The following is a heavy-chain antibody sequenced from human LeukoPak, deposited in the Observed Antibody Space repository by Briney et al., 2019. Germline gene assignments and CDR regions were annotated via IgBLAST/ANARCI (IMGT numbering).Heavy chain of an antibody. CDR1: GFTVSGTH. V-gene: IGHV3-53*01. D-gene: IGHD3-16*01. Sequence: PGGSLRLSCTASGFTVSGTHISWVRQAPGKGLEWVSAMYTGGTTYYADSVQGRFTLSRDPSKNSLYLHLNLLRLDDTAVYYCAKDEATSGGGLASWGQGTLVTVSS. CDR2: MYTGGTT. CDR3: AKDEATSGGGLAS. J-gene: IGHJ4*02.